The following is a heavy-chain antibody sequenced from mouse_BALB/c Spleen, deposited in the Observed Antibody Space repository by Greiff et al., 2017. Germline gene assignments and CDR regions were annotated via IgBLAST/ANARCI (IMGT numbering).Heavy chain of an antibody. J-gene: IGHJ4*01. CDR1: GYTFTDYA. CDR2: ISTYYGDA. Sequence: QVQLQQSGAELVRPGVSVKISCKGSGYTFTDYAMHWVKQSHAKSLEWIGVISTYYGDASYNQKFKGKATMTVDKSSSTAYMELARLTSEDSAIYYCARRGDAMDDWGQGTSVTVSS. CDR3: ARRGDAMDD. V-gene: IGHV1S137*01.